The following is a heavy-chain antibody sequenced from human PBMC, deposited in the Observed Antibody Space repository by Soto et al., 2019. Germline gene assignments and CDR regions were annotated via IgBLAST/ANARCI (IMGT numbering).Heavy chain of an antibody. V-gene: IGHV3-30-3*01. CDR3: ARESPIAAAGSWFDP. Sequence: QVQLVESGGGVVQPGRSLRLSCAASGFTFSSNAMPWVGRAPAKGLGWVAVISYDGSNKYYADSVKGRFTISRDNSKNTLYLQMNSLRAEDTAVYYCARESPIAAAGSWFDPWGQGTLVTVSS. D-gene: IGHD6-13*01. CDR2: ISYDGSNK. J-gene: IGHJ5*02. CDR1: GFTFSSNA.